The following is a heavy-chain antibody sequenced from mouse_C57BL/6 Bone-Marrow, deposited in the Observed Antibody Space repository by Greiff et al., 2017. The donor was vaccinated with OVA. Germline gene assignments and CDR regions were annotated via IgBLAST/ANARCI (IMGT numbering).Heavy chain of an antibody. V-gene: IGHV1-76*01. CDR1: GYTFTDYY. CDR3: AGMVTTWYFDV. Sequence: QVQLKESGAELVRPGASVKLSCKASGYTFTDYYINWVKQRPGQGLEWIARIYPGSGNTYYNEKFKGKATLTAEKSSSTAYMQLSSLTSEDSAVYFGAGMVTTWYFDVWGTGTTVTVSS. D-gene: IGHD2-2*01. CDR2: IYPGSGNT. J-gene: IGHJ1*03.